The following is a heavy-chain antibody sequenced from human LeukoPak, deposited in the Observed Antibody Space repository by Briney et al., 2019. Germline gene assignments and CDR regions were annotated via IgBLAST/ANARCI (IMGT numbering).Heavy chain of an antibody. V-gene: IGHV1-69*13. CDR2: IIPIFGTA. J-gene: IGHJ3*02. Sequence: VASVKVSCKASGGTFSSYAISWVRQAPGQGLEWMGGIIPIFGTANYAQKFQGRVTITADESTSTAYMELSSLRSEDTAVYYCARGIRYFDWVASDIWGQGTMVTVSS. CDR3: ARGIRYFDWVASDI. CDR1: GGTFSSYA. D-gene: IGHD3-9*01.